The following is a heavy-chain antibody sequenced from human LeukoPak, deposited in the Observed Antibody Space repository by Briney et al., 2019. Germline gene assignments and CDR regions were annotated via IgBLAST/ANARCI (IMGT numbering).Heavy chain of an antibody. CDR3: ARGGITGTTRGPTRLNDAFDI. J-gene: IGHJ3*02. Sequence: ASMTVSCKASGHTFTGDYMHWVRQAPGQGLEWMGWINPNSGGTNYAQKFQGWVTMTRDTSIITAYMELSRLRSDDTAVYYCARGGITGTTRGPTRLNDAFDIWGQGTMVTVSS. CDR1: GHTFTGDY. D-gene: IGHD1-20*01. CDR2: INPNSGGT. V-gene: IGHV1-2*04.